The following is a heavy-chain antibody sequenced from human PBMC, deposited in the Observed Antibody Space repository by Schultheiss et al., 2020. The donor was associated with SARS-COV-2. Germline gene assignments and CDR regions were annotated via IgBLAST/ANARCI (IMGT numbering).Heavy chain of an antibody. CDR1: GGSNSFHY. V-gene: IGHV4-59*11. CDR3: AKGGIVGATPFDY. CDR2: IYYGGST. D-gene: IGHD1-26*01. Sequence: SETLSLTCSVSGGSNSFHYFSWIRQPPGKGLEWIGYIYYGGSTNYNPSLKSRVTISGDTSRKQFSLKVSSVTAADTAVYYCAKGGIVGATPFDYWGQGTLVTVSS. J-gene: IGHJ4*02.